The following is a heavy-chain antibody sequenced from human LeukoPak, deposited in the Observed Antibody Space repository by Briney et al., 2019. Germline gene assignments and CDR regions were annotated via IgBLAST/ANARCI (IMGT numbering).Heavy chain of an antibody. CDR1: GGSISSYY. CDR3: ARFREDAWRFDL. Sequence: ETLSLTCTVSGGSISSYYWSWIRQPAGKGLEWIGRIYSSGSTHYNPSLKSRVTVSVDTSKNQFSLKLTSVTAADTAMYYCARFREDAWRFDLWGRGTLVTVSS. V-gene: IGHV4-4*07. J-gene: IGHJ2*01. D-gene: IGHD5-24*01. CDR2: IYSSGST.